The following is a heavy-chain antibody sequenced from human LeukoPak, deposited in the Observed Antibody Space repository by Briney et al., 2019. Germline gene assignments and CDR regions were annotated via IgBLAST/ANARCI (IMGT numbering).Heavy chain of an antibody. J-gene: IGHJ6*03. D-gene: IGHD3-22*01. CDR3: ARDTTMIVVVSYYYYMDV. V-gene: IGHV3-48*01. CDR1: GFTFSSYG. CDR2: ISSSSSTI. Sequence: PGGSLRLSCAASGFTFSSYGMSWVRQAPGKGLEWVSYISSSSSTIYYADSVKGRFTISRDNAKNSLYLQMNSLRAEDTAVYYCARDTTMIVVVSYYYYMDVWGKGTTVTVSS.